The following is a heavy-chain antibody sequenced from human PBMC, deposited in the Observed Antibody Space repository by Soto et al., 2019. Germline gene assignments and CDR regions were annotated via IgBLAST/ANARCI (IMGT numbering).Heavy chain of an antibody. D-gene: IGHD3-10*01. Sequence: QAQLVQSGAEVKKPGSSVKVSCKASGGPYNSFAISWVRQAPGQGLEWIGGNIPVFGTATYAQKFKGRVTITAEESTSTAYMELSSLTSEDTAVYYCARFLGGAGSYYDGQNYNYYNGMDVWGQGTTVTVSS. V-gene: IGHV1-69*01. J-gene: IGHJ6*02. CDR3: ARFLGGAGSYYDGQNYNYYNGMDV. CDR2: NIPVFGTA. CDR1: GGPYNSFA.